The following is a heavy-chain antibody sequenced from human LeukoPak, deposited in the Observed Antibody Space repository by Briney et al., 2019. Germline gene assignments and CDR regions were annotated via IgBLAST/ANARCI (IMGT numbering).Heavy chain of an antibody. V-gene: IGHV3-48*04. D-gene: IGHD2-2*01. J-gene: IGHJ6*03. CDR3: GRGGPSSSTNYYYYCYMDG. Sequence: SLRLSCAASGFSSTTYAVNWVRHAHENWLEWLSYIISMSNTINYTDSVKGRLTVSTHTPTHSLHLQINSLITKDTPVYFCGRGGPSSSTNYYYYCYMDGWGEGPRSASP. CDR1: GFSSTTYA. CDR2: IISMSNTI.